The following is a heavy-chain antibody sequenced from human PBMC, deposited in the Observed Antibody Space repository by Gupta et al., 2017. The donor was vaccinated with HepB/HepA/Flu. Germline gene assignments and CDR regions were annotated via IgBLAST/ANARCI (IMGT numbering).Heavy chain of an antibody. V-gene: IGHV3-7*01. CDR2: IKQEGSDK. J-gene: IGHJ4*02. Sequence: EVNLVESGGGLVQTGGSLSIYCEGSGSTFVNHCMSWVRQAPGKGLEWVANIKQEGSDKYYVDAVKGRFTISRDNAKNSLFLQMNSLRAEDTAVYYCARIRGYPTNFFDYWGQGTLVTVSS. CDR1: GSTFVNHC. CDR3: ARIRGYPTNFFDY. D-gene: IGHD5-18*01.